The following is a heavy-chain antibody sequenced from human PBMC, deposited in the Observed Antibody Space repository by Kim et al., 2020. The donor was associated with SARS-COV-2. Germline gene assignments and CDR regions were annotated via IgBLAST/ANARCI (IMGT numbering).Heavy chain of an antibody. CDR2: LYSDDKT. Sequence: GGSLRLSCAASGFAVSDNYMSWVRQAPGKGLEWVSVLYSDDKTYYADSVKGRFAISRDSSKNTLYLQMNSLRAEDTAVYSCAKDLLSSGPLDFWGQGTMVTVSS. V-gene: IGHV3-53*01. CDR3: AKDLLSSGPLDF. D-gene: IGHD3-22*01. J-gene: IGHJ3*01. CDR1: GFAVSDNY.